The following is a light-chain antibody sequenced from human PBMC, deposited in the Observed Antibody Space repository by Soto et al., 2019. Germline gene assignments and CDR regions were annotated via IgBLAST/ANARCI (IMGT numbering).Light chain of an antibody. Sequence: DIQMTQSPSTLSASVGDRVTITCRASQSINGWLAWYQQKPGEAPKLLIYDASALPRGVPSRFSGSGSGTKFTLTIASLQPDDFATYYCQEYNSYHWTFGQGTKVDIK. V-gene: IGKV1-5*01. CDR1: QSINGW. CDR2: DAS. CDR3: QEYNSYHWT. J-gene: IGKJ1*01.